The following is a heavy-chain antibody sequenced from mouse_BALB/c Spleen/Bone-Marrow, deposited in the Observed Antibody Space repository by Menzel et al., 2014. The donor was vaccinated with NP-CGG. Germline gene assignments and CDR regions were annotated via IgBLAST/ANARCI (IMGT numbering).Heavy chain of an antibody. J-gene: IGHJ3*01. CDR3: TRYDLTTRAFAY. Sequence: QVHVKQSGAELVRPGASVKLSCKASGYSFTSYWMNWVKQRPGQGLEWIGMIHPSDSESRLNQKFKDKDTLTVDKSSSTAYMQLSSPTSEDSAVYYCTRYDLTTRAFAYWGQGTLVTVSA. V-gene: IGHV1-74*01. CDR2: IHPSDSES. D-gene: IGHD3-3*01. CDR1: GYSFTSYW.